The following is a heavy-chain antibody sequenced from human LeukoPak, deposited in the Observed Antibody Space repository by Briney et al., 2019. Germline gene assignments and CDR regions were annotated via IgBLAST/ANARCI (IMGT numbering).Heavy chain of an antibody. CDR2: ISHSGTT. J-gene: IGHJ3*02. CDR1: GGSISSYY. V-gene: IGHV4-59*01. CDR3: ARAPFFRTNPRGAFGI. Sequence: PSETLSLTCTVSGGSISSYYWSWMRQSPGTGLEWIGYISHSGTTYYNPSLKSRLTISLDTSKNSFSLNLSSVTAADTAVYYCARAPFFRTNPRGAFGIWGQGTMVTVSS. D-gene: IGHD2-8*01.